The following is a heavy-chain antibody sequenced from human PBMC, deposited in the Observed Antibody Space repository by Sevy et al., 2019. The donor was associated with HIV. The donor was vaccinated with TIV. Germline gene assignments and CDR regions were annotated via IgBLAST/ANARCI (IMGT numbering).Heavy chain of an antibody. D-gene: IGHD3-10*01. V-gene: IGHV4-39*01. CDR3: ASLWFGELYAFDI. CDR1: GGSISSSSYY. CDR2: IYYSGST. Sequence: SETLSLTCTVSGGSISSSSYYWGWIRQPPGKGLEWIGSIYYSGSTYYNPSLKSRVTISVDTSKNQFSLKLSSLTAADTAVNYCASLWFGELYAFDIWGQGTMVTVSS. J-gene: IGHJ3*02.